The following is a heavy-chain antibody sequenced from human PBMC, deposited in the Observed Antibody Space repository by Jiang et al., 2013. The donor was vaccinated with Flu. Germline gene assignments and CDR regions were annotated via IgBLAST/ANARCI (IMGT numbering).Heavy chain of an antibody. CDR1: GYTFTSYY. CDR3: ARAFSIAAGGRIGFDP. D-gene: IGHD6-13*01. CDR2: INPSGGST. V-gene: IGHV1-46*03. J-gene: IGHJ5*02. Sequence: SGAEVKKPGASVKVSCKASGYTFTSYYMHWVRQAPGQGLEWMGIINPSGGSTSYAQKFQGRVTMTRDTSTSTVYMELSSLRSEDTAVYYCARAFSIAAGGRIGFDPWGQGTLVTVSS.